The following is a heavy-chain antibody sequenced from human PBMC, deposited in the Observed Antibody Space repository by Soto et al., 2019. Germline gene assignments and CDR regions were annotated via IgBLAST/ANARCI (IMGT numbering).Heavy chain of an antibody. V-gene: IGHV3-21*03. CDR3: AHRGLTMMPGPPTNWFDT. D-gene: IGHD3-22*01. CDR2: ISSSSTYI. Sequence: GGSLRLSCAASGFTFSSYTMNWVRQAPGKGLEWVSSISSSSTYIYYADSVKGRFTISRDNAKNSLYLQMNSLRAEDTATYYCAHRGLTMMPGPPTNWFDTWGQGTLVTVSS. CDR1: GFTFSSYT. J-gene: IGHJ5*02.